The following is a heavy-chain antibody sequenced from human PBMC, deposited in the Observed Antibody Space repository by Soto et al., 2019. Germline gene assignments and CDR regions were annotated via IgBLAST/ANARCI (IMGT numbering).Heavy chain of an antibody. CDR1: GFTFSSFG. CDR3: ARDASDYSLWSGYYPSRNGMDV. Sequence: QVQVVESGGGVVQPGRSLRLSCAASGFTFSSFGMHWVRQAPGKGLEWVSLIWYDGSKKSYGDSVKGRFTISRDNSRNTVYLQMNSPRADDTAVYYCARDASDYSLWSGYYPSRNGMDVWGQGTTVTVSS. D-gene: IGHD3-3*01. V-gene: IGHV3-33*01. J-gene: IGHJ6*02. CDR2: IWYDGSKK.